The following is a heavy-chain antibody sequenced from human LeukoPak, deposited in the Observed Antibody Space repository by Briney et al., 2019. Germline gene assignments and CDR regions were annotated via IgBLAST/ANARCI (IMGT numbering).Heavy chain of an antibody. CDR1: GGSISSGDYY. CDR2: IYYGGST. Sequence: PSQTLSLTCTVSGGSISSGDYYWSWIRQPPGKGLEWIGYIYYGGSTYYNPSLKSRVTISVDTSKNQFSLKLSSVTAADTAVYYCASHLDYGGGSNPDYFDYWGQGTLVTVSS. D-gene: IGHD4-23*01. J-gene: IGHJ4*02. V-gene: IGHV4-30-4*01. CDR3: ASHLDYGGGSNPDYFDY.